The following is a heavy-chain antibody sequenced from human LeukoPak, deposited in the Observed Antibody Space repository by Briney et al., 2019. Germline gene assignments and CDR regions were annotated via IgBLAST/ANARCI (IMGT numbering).Heavy chain of an antibody. J-gene: IGHJ4*02. D-gene: IGHD2-15*01. CDR3: ATRVVVDSTNGLNDY. V-gene: IGHV1-2*02. Sequence: ASVKVSCTASGYTFTGYYMHWVRQAPGQGLEWMGWINPNSGGTNYAQKFQGRVTMTRDTSISTAYMELSRLRSEDTAVYYCATRVVVDSTNGLNDYWGQGTLVTVSS. CDR2: INPNSGGT. CDR1: GYTFTGYY.